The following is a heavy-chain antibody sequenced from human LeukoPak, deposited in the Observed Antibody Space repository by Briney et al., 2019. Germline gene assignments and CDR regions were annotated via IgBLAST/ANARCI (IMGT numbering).Heavy chain of an antibody. Sequence: SETLSLTCTVSGGSITDHFWSWIRHTPGMGLEWIGHIYGSPTYNPSLKSRVTISDDTSENQIFLKLTSVTAADTAIYYCARRFRTSASGILHHDAYDIWGPGTEVIVSS. CDR3: ARRFRTSASGILHHDAYDI. CDR1: GGSITDHF. D-gene: IGHD3-10*01. V-gene: IGHV4-4*09. J-gene: IGHJ3*02. CDR2: IYGSP.